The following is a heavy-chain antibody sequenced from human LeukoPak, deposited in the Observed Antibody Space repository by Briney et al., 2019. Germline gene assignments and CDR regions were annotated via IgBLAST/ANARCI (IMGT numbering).Heavy chain of an antibody. CDR2: ITSGSRSI. J-gene: IGHJ4*02. V-gene: IGHV3-48*02. Sequence: GGSLRLSCTASGFTFSSYAMSWVRQAPGKGLEWLSYITSGSRSIYYADSVKGRFTISRDNARNSLYLQMNRLSDEDTALYYCARGGREDPFDYWGQGTLVTVSS. CDR3: ARGGREDPFDY. CDR1: GFTFSSYA.